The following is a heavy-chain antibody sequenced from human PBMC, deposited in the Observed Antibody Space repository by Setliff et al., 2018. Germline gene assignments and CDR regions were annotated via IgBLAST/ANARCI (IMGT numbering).Heavy chain of an antibody. Sequence: SVKVSCKTSGGTSSSNAISWVRQAPGQGLEGVGGIVPLRGVANSAKQFLGRVTITADESTNTVYMELGGLKSDDTAVYYCARISRLYTSSWDDYWGRGTLVTVSS. CDR2: IVPLRGVA. CDR1: GGTSSSNA. J-gene: IGHJ4*02. V-gene: IGHV1-69*10. CDR3: ARISRLYTSSWDDY. D-gene: IGHD6-13*01.